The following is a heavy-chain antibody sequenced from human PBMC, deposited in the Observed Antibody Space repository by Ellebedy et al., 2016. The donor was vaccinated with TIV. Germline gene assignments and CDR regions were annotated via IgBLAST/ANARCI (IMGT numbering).Heavy chain of an antibody. CDR1: GFTFKSYG. J-gene: IGHJ6*02. CDR3: VRELVAPGPDDIYYGMDV. Sequence: GESLKISCVASGFTFKSYGMHWVRQAPGKGLEWVAVVWYDENAKRIADSVRGRFTVSRDNSRNTVSLEMNNLRAEDTATYYCVRELVAPGPDDIYYGMDVWGQGTRVTVSS. CDR2: VWYDENAK. V-gene: IGHV3-33*01. D-gene: IGHD2-15*01.